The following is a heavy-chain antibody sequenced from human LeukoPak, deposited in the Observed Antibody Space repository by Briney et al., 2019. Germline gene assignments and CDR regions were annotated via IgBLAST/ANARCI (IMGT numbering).Heavy chain of an antibody. CDR2: IYYRGNT. CDR3: ARIVAFDYGYIDY. Sequence: SETLSLTCTVSGGSIRGYYWSWIRQPPGKGLEWIGYIYYRGNTNYNPSLKSRVTISVDTSKSQFSLKLRSVTAADTAVYYCARIVAFDYGYIDYWGHGTLVTVSS. CDR1: GGSIRGYY. D-gene: IGHD4/OR15-4a*01. J-gene: IGHJ4*01. V-gene: IGHV4-59*01.